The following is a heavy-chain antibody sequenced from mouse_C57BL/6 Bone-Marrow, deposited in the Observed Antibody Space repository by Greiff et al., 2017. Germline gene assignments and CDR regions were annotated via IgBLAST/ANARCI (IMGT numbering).Heavy chain of an antibody. Sequence: QVQLKQSGAELARPGASVKLSCKASGYTFTSYGISWVKQRTGQGLEWIGEIYPRSGNTYYNEKFKGKATLTADKSSSTAYMELRSLTSADSAVYFCARAYYRNWGFAYWGQGTLVTVSA. CDR3: ARAYYRNWGFAY. CDR1: GYTFTSYG. J-gene: IGHJ3*01. D-gene: IGHD2-5*01. CDR2: IYPRSGNT. V-gene: IGHV1-81*01.